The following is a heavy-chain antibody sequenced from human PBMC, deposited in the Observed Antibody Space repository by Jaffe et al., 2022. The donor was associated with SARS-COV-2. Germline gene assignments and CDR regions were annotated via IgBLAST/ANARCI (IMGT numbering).Heavy chain of an antibody. J-gene: IGHJ4*02. CDR1: GYSFTGYW. V-gene: IGHV5-10-1*03. CDR3: ARHSGAGTNPDY. D-gene: IGHD1-1*01. Sequence: EVQLVQSGAEVKKPGESLRISCKGSGYSFTGYWISWVRQMPGKGLEWMGRIDPTDSYTNYSPSFQGHVTISADKSISTASLQWSSLKASDTAMYYCARHSGAGTNPDYWGQGTLVTVSS. CDR2: IDPTDSYT.